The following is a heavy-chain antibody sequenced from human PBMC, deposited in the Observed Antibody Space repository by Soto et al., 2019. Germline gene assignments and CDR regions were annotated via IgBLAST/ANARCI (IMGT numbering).Heavy chain of an antibody. J-gene: IGHJ4*02. CDR1: GFTFSNAW. D-gene: IGHD2-15*01. CDR2: IKSKTDGGTT. CDR3: TTPLGYCSGGSCYPDY. Sequence: GGSLRLSCAASGFTFSNAWMSWVRQAPGKGLEWVGRIKSKTDGGTTDYAAPVKGRFTISRDDSKNTLYLQMNSLKTEDTAVYYCTTPLGYCSGGSCYPDYWGQGTLVTVSS. V-gene: IGHV3-15*01.